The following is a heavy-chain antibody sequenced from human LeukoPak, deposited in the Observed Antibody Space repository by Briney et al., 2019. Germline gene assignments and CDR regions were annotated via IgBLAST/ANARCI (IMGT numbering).Heavy chain of an antibody. D-gene: IGHD3-22*01. CDR2: INPNSGGT. Sequence: ASVKVSCKASGYTFTGYYMHWVRQTPGQGLEWMGRINPNSGGTNYAQKFQGRVTMTRDTSISTAYMELSRLRSDDTAVYYCARVGSASSGYHSFDYWGQGTLVTVSS. CDR3: ARVGSASSGYHSFDY. CDR1: GYTFTGYY. V-gene: IGHV1-2*06. J-gene: IGHJ4*02.